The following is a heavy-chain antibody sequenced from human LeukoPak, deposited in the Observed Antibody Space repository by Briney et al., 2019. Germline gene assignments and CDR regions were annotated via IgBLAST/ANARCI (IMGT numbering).Heavy chain of an antibody. D-gene: IGHD3-22*01. Sequence: SETLSLTCTVSGGSISSYYWSWIRQPQGKGLEWIGYIYYSGSTNYNPSLKSRVTISIDKSKNQFSLKLSSVSAADTAVYYCTLYDSSGYYPELWGQGTLVTVSS. V-gene: IGHV4-59*01. CDR1: GGSISSYY. J-gene: IGHJ4*02. CDR3: TLYDSSGYYPEL. CDR2: IYYSGST.